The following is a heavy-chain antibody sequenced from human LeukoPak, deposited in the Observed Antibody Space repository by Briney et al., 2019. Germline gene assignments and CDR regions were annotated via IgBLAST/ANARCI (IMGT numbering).Heavy chain of an antibody. J-gene: IGHJ4*02. CDR1: GGSFSGYY. D-gene: IGHD3-3*01. Sequence: SETLSLTCAVYGGSFSGYYWSWIRQPPGKGLEWIGEINHSGSTNYNPSLKSRVTISVDTSKTQFSLKLSSVTAADTAVYYCASLGYDFWSGYVLDYWGQGTLVTVSS. V-gene: IGHV4-34*01. CDR3: ASLGYDFWSGYVLDY. CDR2: INHSGST.